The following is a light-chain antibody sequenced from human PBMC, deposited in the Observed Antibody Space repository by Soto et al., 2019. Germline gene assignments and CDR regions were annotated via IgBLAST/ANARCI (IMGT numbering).Light chain of an antibody. Sequence: DIVMTQSPLSLPVTPGEPASISCRSRQSLQHSNGHNYLEWYLQKPGQSPQVLIYLGSNWASGVPDRFSGSGSGTDFTLKISRVEAEDVGVYYCMQALQTPRTFGQGTKVEIK. CDR3: MQALQTPRT. CDR2: LGS. V-gene: IGKV2-28*01. J-gene: IGKJ1*01. CDR1: QSLQHSNGHNY.